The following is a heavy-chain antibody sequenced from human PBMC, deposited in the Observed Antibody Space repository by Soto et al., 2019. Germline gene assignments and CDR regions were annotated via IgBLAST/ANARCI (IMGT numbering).Heavy chain of an antibody. V-gene: IGHV6-1*01. CDR2: TYYRSKWYN. CDR1: GDSVSSNSAA. D-gene: IGHD3-22*01. Sequence: SQTLSLTCAISGDSVSSNSAAWNWIRQSPSRGLEWLGRTYYRSKWYNDYAVPVKSRITINPDTSKNQFSLQLNSVTPEDTAVYYCAKSRYYYDSSGYPGLVYFDYWGQGTLVTVSS. J-gene: IGHJ4*02. CDR3: AKSRYYYDSSGYPGLVYFDY.